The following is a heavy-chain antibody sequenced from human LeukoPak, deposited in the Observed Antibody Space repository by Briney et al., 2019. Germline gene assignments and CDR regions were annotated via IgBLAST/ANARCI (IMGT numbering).Heavy chain of an antibody. J-gene: IGHJ5*02. CDR1: GYTFTGYY. Sequence: ASVKVSCKASGYTFTGYYMHWVRQAPGQGLEWMGIINPSGDNTWYAQKFQGRVTMTRDMSTSTAYMEPSSLRSEDTAVYYCARDNSVGDTAWWFDPWGQGTLVTVSS. CDR3: ARDNSVGDTAWWFDP. V-gene: IGHV1-46*01. CDR2: INPSGDNT. D-gene: IGHD1-26*01.